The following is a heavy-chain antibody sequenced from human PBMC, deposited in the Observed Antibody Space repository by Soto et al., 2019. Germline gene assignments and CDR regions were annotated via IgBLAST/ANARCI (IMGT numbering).Heavy chain of an antibody. CDR2: LTPGGETT. J-gene: IGHJ4*02. CDR1: GFAFSDFA. V-gene: IGHV3-23*01. Sequence: EGSLRPFFVTSGFAFSDFARTGVRQAPGEGLEWVSALTPGGETTHYMDSVRRRFTISRDNAKNTLYLEINSLTAADTAVYYCAKDSPLSGRYQDLDYWGQGP. CDR3: AKDSPLSGRYQDLDY. D-gene: IGHD1-26*01.